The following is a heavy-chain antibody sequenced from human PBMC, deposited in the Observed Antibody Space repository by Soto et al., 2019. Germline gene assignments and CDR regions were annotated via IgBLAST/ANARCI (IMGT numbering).Heavy chain of an antibody. D-gene: IGHD3-10*01. J-gene: IGHJ6*03. Sequence: QVQLQESGPGLVKPSQTLSLTCTVSGGSISSGGYYWSWIRQHPGKGLEWIGYIYYSGSTYYNPSLKRRGTISVDTAKNQFALKLSSVTAADTAVYYCARGQELLVGHRKVVYYYYMDVWGKGTTVTVSS. CDR1: GGSISSGGYY. CDR3: ARGQELLVGHRKVVYYYYMDV. V-gene: IGHV4-31*03. CDR2: IYYSGST.